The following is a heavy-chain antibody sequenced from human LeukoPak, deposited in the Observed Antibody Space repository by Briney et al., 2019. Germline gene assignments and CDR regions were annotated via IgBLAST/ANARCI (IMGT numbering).Heavy chain of an antibody. V-gene: IGHV1-2*02. CDR3: ARAPPDYSSGWFDY. J-gene: IGHJ4*02. D-gene: IGHD6-19*01. CDR2: INPNSGGT. CDR1: GYTFTGYY. Sequence: ASVKVSCKASGYTFTGYYMHWVRQAPGQGLEWMGWINPNSGGTNYAQKLQGRVTMTRDTSISTTYMELSRLRSDDTAMYYCARAPPDYSSGWFDYWGQGTLVTVSS.